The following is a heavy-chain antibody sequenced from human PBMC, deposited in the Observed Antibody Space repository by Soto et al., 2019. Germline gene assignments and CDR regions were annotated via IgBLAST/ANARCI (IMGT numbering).Heavy chain of an antibody. Sequence: PSETLSLTCTVSGGSISSGGYYWSWIRQHPGKGLEWIGYIYYSGSTYYNPSLKSRVTISVDTSKNQFSLKLSSVTAADTAVYYCASARAEYYDILTGYYKDYYYYYMDVWGKGTTVTVSS. D-gene: IGHD3-9*01. J-gene: IGHJ6*03. CDR2: IYYSGST. V-gene: IGHV4-31*03. CDR3: ASARAEYYDILTGYYKDYYYYYMDV. CDR1: GGSISSGGYY.